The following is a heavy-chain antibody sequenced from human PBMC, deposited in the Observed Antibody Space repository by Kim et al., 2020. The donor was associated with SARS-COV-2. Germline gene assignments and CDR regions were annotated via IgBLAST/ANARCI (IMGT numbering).Heavy chain of an antibody. V-gene: IGHV4-31*03. D-gene: IGHD4-4*01. Sequence: SETLSLTCSVSGGSISRGGYYWSWIRQHPGKGLEWIAYIFYSGDAYYNSSLRSRVTISIDTSKNKFSLKLNSVTAADTAVYYCASQNDYNGNSLDHWGQGTLVTVSS. J-gene: IGHJ4*02. CDR1: GGSISRGGYY. CDR3: ASQNDYNGNSLDH. CDR2: IFYSGDA.